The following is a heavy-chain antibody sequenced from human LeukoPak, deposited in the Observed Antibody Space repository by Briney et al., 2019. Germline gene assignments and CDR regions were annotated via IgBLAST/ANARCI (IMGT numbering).Heavy chain of an antibody. D-gene: IGHD2-2*01. V-gene: IGHV5-51*01. CDR1: GYRFTSYW. CDR2: LYPGDSDT. CDR3: ARVFVVVPAAMGGYNWFDP. Sequence: GESLQISCQGSGYRFTSYWIGWVRQMPGKGLEWMGILYPGDSDTRYSPSFQGQVTISADKSISTAYLQWSSLKASDTAMYYCARVFVVVPAAMGGYNWFDPWGQGTLVTVSS. J-gene: IGHJ5*02.